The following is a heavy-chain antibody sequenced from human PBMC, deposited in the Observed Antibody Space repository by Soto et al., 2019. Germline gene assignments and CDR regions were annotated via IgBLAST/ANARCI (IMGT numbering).Heavy chain of an antibody. CDR1: GFTFSSYA. J-gene: IGHJ4*02. Sequence: GGSLRLSCAASGFTFSSYAMSWVRQAPGKGLEWVSAISGSGGSTYYADSVKGRFTISRDNSKNTLYLQMNSLRAEDTAVYYCAKGPRYCSSTSCHLRGFDYWGQGTLVTVSS. D-gene: IGHD2-2*01. CDR3: AKGPRYCSSTSCHLRGFDY. V-gene: IGHV3-23*01. CDR2: ISGSGGST.